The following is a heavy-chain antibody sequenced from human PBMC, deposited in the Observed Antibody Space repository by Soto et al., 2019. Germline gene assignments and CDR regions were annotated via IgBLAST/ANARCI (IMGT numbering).Heavy chain of an antibody. Sequence: GASVKVSCKASGYTFTSYDINWVRQATGQGLEWMGGIIPIFGTANYAQKFQGRVTITADESTSTAYMELSSLRSEDTAVYYCATSYCISTSCYAGAFDIWGQGTMVTVSS. CDR3: ATSYCISTSCYAGAFDI. CDR2: IIPIFGTA. CDR1: GYTFTSYD. V-gene: IGHV1-69*13. D-gene: IGHD2-2*01. J-gene: IGHJ3*02.